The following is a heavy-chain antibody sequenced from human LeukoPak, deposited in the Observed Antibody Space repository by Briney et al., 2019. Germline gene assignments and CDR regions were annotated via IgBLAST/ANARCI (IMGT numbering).Heavy chain of an antibody. J-gene: IGHJ6*02. Sequence: GGSLRLSCAASGFTFSDYYMSWIRQAPGKGLEWVSYISSRGSTTYYADSVKGRFIISRDNAKNSLYLQMNSLRAEDTAVYYCARHDTAMATDYGMDVWGQGTTVTASS. CDR1: GFTFSDYY. CDR3: ARHDTAMATDYGMDV. D-gene: IGHD5-18*01. V-gene: IGHV3-11*01. CDR2: ISSRGSTT.